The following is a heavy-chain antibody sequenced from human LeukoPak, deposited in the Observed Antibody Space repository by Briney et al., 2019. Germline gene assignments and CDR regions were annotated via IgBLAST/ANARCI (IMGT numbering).Heavy chain of an antibody. CDR3: ARAPRDSGYDG. J-gene: IGHJ4*02. D-gene: IGHD5-12*01. CDR1: EYTFTSYD. Sequence: SVKVSCKASEYTFTSYDINWVRQATGQGLEWMGRIIPIFGTANYAQKFQGRVTITTDESTSTAYMELSSLRSEDTAVYYCARAPRDSGYDGWGQGTLVTVSS. V-gene: IGHV1-69*05. CDR2: IIPIFGTA.